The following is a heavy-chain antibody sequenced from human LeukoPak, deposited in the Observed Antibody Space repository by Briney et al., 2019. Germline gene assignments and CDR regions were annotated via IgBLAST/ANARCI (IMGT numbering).Heavy chain of an antibody. V-gene: IGHV3-21*01. J-gene: IGHJ4*02. CDR1: GFTFSSYS. D-gene: IGHD6-19*01. CDR2: ISSSSSSYI. CDR3: ARDGGWYDDGVDY. Sequence: PGGSLRLSCAASGFTFSSYSMNWVRQAPGKGLEWVSSISSSSSSYIYYADSVKGRFTISRDNAKNSLYLQMNSLRAEDTAVYYCARDGGWYDDGVDYWGQGTLVTVSS.